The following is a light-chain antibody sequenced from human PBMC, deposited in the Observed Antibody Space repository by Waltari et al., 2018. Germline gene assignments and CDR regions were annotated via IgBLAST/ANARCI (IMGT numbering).Light chain of an antibody. J-gene: IGLJ2*01. CDR2: EVS. CDR1: SSDVGGYNS. Sequence: QSALTQPPSASGSPGQSVTISCTGTSSDVGGYNSVSWYQQQPGKAPKLMIYEVSKRPSGVPDRFSGSKSGNTASLTVSGLQAEDEADYYCSSYAGSNNYVVFGGGTKLTVL. CDR3: SSYAGSNNYVV. V-gene: IGLV2-8*01.